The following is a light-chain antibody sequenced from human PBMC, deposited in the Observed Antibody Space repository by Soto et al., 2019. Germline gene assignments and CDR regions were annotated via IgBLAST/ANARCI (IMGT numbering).Light chain of an antibody. CDR2: DAS. CDR3: QQYGNSPLT. CDR1: QSVSSNY. V-gene: IGKV3D-20*01. Sequence: EVVLTQSPATLSLSPGERATLSCGASQSVSSNYLAWYQQKPGLAPRLPIYDASNRATGIPVRFRGSGSGTDFTLTISRLDPEDSAVYFGQQYGNSPLTFGGGTKVEI. J-gene: IGKJ4*01.